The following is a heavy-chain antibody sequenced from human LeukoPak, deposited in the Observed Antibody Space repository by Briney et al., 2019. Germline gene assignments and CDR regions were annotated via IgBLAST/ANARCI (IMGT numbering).Heavy chain of an antibody. V-gene: IGHV4-34*01. D-gene: IGHD2-2*01. Sequence: SETLSLTCTVSGGSIGSYYWSWIRQPPGKGLEWIGEINHSGSTNYNPSLKSRVTISVDTSKNQFSLKLSSVTAADTAVYYCARIRIGYCSSTSCYRGYYYYYGMDVWGQGTTVTVSS. CDR1: GGSIGSYY. CDR3: ARIRIGYCSSTSCYRGYYYYYGMDV. J-gene: IGHJ6*02. CDR2: INHSGST.